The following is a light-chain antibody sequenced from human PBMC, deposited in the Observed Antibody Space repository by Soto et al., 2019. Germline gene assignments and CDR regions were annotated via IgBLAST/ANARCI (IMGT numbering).Light chain of an antibody. J-gene: IGKJ4*01. CDR1: QSVSSY. CDR3: QHRSISPFT. CDR2: DAS. V-gene: IGKV3-11*01. Sequence: EIVLTQSPATLSLSPGERATLSCRASQSVSSYLAWYQQKPGQAPRLLVYDASNRATGIPARFSGSGSGTDFTLTISSLEPEDVAVYYCQHRSISPFTFGGGTKVEIK.